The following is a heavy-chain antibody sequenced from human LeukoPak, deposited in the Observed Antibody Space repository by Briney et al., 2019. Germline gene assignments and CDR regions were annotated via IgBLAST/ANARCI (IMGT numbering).Heavy chain of an antibody. J-gene: IGHJ4*02. CDR2: ISVDGSNE. V-gene: IGHV3-30*18. D-gene: IGHD2-2*01. CDR3: AKDDDRYCSRTRCYPFDY. CDR1: GFTFSSYG. Sequence: PGGSLRLSCAASGFTFSSYGMHWVRQAPGKGLEWVAVISVDGSNEYYADSVKGRFTISRDNSKNTLFLQMNSLRPEDTAVYYCAKDDDRYCSRTRCYPFDYWGQGTLVTVSS.